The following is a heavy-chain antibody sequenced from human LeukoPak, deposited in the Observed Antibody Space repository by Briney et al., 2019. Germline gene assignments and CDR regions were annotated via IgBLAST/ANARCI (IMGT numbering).Heavy chain of an antibody. CDR1: GGSISSYY. CDR2: IYYSGST. D-gene: IGHD3-16*01. J-gene: IGHJ4*02. V-gene: IGHV4-59*08. Sequence: SETLSLTCTVSGGSISSYYWSWIRQPPGKGLEWIGYIYYSGSTNYNPSLKSRVTISVDTSKNQFSLRLSSVTAADTAVYYCARRRGRMFYFDYWGQGTLVTVSS. CDR3: ARRRGRMFYFDY.